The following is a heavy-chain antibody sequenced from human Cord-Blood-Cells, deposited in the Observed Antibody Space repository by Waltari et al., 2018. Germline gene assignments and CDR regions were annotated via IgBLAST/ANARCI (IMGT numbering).Heavy chain of an antibody. D-gene: IGHD2-15*01. Sequence: QVQLVQSGAEVKKPGSSVKVSCKASGGTFSSYAISWVRQAPGQGLEWMGGIIPIFGTANYAQKFQGRVTITADKSTSTAYMELSSLRSEDTAVYYCARAGEGYCSGGSCGWFDPWGQGTLVTVPS. J-gene: IGHJ5*02. CDR3: ARAGEGYCSGGSCGWFDP. CDR2: IIPIFGTA. CDR1: GGTFSSYA. V-gene: IGHV1-69*06.